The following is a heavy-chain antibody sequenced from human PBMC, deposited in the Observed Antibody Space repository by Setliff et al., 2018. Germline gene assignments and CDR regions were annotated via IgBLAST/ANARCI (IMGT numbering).Heavy chain of an antibody. CDR2: INHSGST. V-gene: IGHV4-34*01. D-gene: IGHD2-8*02. Sequence: LSLTCAVSGGSFSTYYWIWIRQPPGKGLEWIGEINHSGSTNYIPSLKSRVTISVDTSKNQFSLKLSSVTAADTALYYCTVYNTGSSKDHYWGQGTPVTVSS. CDR1: GGSFSTYY. J-gene: IGHJ4*02. CDR3: TVYNTGSSKDHY.